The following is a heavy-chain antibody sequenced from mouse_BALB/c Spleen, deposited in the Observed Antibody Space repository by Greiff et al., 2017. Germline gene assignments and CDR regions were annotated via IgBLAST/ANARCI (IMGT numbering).Heavy chain of an antibody. D-gene: IGHD1-1*02. V-gene: IGHV14-3*02. Sequence: VHVKQSGAELVKPGASVKLSCTASGFNIKDTYMHWVKQRPEQGLEWIGRIDPANGTTKYDPKFQGKATITADTSSNTAYLQFSSLTSEDTAVYYCARWYHYYAMDYWGQGTSVTVSS. CDR2: IDPANGTT. CDR1: GFNIKDTY. J-gene: IGHJ4*01. CDR3: ARWYHYYAMDY.